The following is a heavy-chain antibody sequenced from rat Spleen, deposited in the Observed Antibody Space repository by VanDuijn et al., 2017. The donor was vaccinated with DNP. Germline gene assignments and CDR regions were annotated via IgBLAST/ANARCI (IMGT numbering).Heavy chain of an antibody. V-gene: IGHV5-25*01. CDR3: AALILRAPYY. D-gene: IGHD4-1*01. CDR1: GFTFSNYD. J-gene: IGHJ2*01. Sequence: EVQLVESGGGLEQPGRSLKLSCTTSGFTFSNYDMAWVRQAPAKGLEWVATIRRSGDNIYFRDSVKGRFTVSRDDAESTLYLQMDSLRSEDTATYYCAALILRAPYYWGQGVMVSVSS. CDR2: IRRSGDNI.